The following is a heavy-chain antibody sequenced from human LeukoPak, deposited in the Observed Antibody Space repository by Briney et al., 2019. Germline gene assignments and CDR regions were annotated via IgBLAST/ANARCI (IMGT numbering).Heavy chain of an antibody. J-gene: IGHJ4*02. D-gene: IGHD6-13*01. Sequence: APVKVSCKASGYTFTGYYMHWVRQAPGQGLEWMGWINPNSGGTNYAQKFQGRVTMTRDTSISTAYMELSRLRSDDTAVYYCARGLEEYSSSQFDYWGQGTLVTVSS. CDR2: INPNSGGT. CDR3: ARGLEEYSSSQFDY. CDR1: GYTFTGYY. V-gene: IGHV1-2*02.